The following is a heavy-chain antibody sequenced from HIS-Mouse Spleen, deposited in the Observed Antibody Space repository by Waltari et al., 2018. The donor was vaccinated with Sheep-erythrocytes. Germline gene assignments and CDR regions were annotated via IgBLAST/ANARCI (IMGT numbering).Heavy chain of an antibody. D-gene: IGHD1-26*01. V-gene: IGHV3-21*01. CDR1: GSTFSSYS. CDR3: ARVASGATFDY. Sequence: EVQLVESGGGLVKPGGCLRLSCGALGSTFSSYSMNWVRQAPGKGLEWVSSISSSSSYIYYADSVKGRFTISRDNAKNSLYLQMNSLRAEDTAVYYCARVASGATFDYWGQGTLVTVSS. J-gene: IGHJ4*02. CDR2: ISSSSSYI.